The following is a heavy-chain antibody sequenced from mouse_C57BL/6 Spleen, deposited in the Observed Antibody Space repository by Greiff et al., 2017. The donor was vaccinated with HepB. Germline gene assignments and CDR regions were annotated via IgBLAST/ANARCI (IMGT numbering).Heavy chain of an antibody. CDR3: ARQGDSSGFNY. D-gene: IGHD3-2*02. J-gene: IGHJ2*01. V-gene: IGHV5-6*01. CDR2: ISSGGSYT. CDR1: GFTFSSYG. Sequence: EVKLMESGGELVKPGGSLKLSCAASGFTFSSYGMSWVRQTPDKRLAWVATISSGGSYTYYPDSVKGRFTISSDNAKHTLYLQMSSLKSEDTYMNYCARQGDSSGFNYWGQVTTLTVSS.